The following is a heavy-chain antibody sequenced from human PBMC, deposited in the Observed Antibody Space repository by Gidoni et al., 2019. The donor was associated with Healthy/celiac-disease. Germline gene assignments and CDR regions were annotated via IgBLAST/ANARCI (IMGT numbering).Heavy chain of an antibody. D-gene: IGHD6-19*01. CDR3: ATDCGGIAVAGTGPYYYGMDV. Sequence: QVQLVQSGAEVKKPGASVKVSCKVSGYTLPALSMHWVRQAPGKGLEWMGGFDPEDGETIYAQKFQGRVTMTEDTSTDTAYMELSSLRSEDTAVYYCATDCGGIAVAGTGPYYYGMDVWGQGTTVTVSS. CDR1: GYTLPALS. J-gene: IGHJ6*02. CDR2: FDPEDGET. V-gene: IGHV1-24*01.